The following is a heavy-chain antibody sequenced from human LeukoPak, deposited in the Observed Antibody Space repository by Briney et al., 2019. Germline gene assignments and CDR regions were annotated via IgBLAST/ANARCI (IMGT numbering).Heavy chain of an antibody. D-gene: IGHD3-10*01. V-gene: IGHV3-66*02. Sequence: PGGSLRLSCAASGFTVSSNYMSWVRRAPGKGLEWVSIIYSGGSTYYADSVKGRFIVSRDSSENTLYLQMNSLRVEDTAVYSCVRDYRYMDVWGKGTTVTVSS. J-gene: IGHJ6*03. CDR2: IYSGGST. CDR3: VRDYRYMDV. CDR1: GFTVSSNY.